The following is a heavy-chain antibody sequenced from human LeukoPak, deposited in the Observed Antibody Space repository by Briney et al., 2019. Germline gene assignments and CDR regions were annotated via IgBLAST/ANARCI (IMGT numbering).Heavy chain of an antibody. CDR2: IYSGGST. Sequence: GGSLRLSCAASGFTVSSNYMSWVRQAPGKGLEWVSVIYSGGSTYYADSVKGRFTISRDNSKNTLYLQMNSLRAEDTAVYYCARAGTDSSGYYYVDYWGQGTLVTVSS. V-gene: IGHV3-66*02. J-gene: IGHJ4*02. CDR3: ARAGTDSSGYYYVDY. D-gene: IGHD3-22*01. CDR1: GFTVSSNY.